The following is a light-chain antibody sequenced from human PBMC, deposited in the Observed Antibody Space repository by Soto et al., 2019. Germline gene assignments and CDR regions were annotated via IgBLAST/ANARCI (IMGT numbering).Light chain of an antibody. CDR2: DVS. CDR1: SSDVGDYNY. J-gene: IGLJ3*02. V-gene: IGLV2-14*03. CDR3: SSYATSSTLEWV. Sequence: QSALTQPASVSGSPGQSITISCTGASSDVGDYNYVSWYQHLPGKAPKLVIYDVSSRPSGVSGRFSGSKSGNTASLTISGLQAEDEADYYCSSYATSSTLEWVFGGGTKLTVL.